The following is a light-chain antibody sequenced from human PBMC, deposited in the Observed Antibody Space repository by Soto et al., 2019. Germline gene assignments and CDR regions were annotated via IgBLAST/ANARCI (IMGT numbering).Light chain of an antibody. J-gene: IGKJ1*01. CDR1: QNIRNY. V-gene: IGKV1-39*01. CDR3: QQSYSSPWT. CDR2: AAS. Sequence: EIQMTQSPSSLSASVRDSVTITCRASQNIRNYLNWYQQKPGRAPKILIYAASSLQSGVPSRFSGGGSGTDFTLTITSLQPEDFATYYCQQSYSSPWTFGQGTKVEIK.